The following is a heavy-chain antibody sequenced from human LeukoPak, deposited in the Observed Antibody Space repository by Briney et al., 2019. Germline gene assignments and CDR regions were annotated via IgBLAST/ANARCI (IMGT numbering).Heavy chain of an antibody. CDR3: ARGLPPVQAFDYGGNSGVLEY. Sequence: PSETLSLTCAVYGGSFSGYYWSWIRQPPGKGLEWIGEINHSGSTNYNPSLKSRVTISVDTSKNQFSLKLSSVTAADTAVYYCARGLPPVQAFDYGGNSGVLEYWGQGTLVTVSS. CDR1: GGSFSGYY. CDR2: INHSGST. V-gene: IGHV4-34*01. D-gene: IGHD4-23*01. J-gene: IGHJ4*02.